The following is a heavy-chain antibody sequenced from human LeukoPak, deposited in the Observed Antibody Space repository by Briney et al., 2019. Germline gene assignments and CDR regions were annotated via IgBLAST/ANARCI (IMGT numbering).Heavy chain of an antibody. D-gene: IGHD4-11*01. CDR1: GGSISSYY. CDR3: ARGEYSNFWNLNWFDP. Sequence: PSETLSLTCTVSGGSISSYYWSWIRQPPGKGLEWIGYIYYSGSTNYNPSLKSRVTISVDTSKNQFSLKLSSVTAADTAVYYCARGEYSNFWNLNWFDPWGQGTLVTVSS. J-gene: IGHJ5*02. V-gene: IGHV4-59*01. CDR2: IYYSGST.